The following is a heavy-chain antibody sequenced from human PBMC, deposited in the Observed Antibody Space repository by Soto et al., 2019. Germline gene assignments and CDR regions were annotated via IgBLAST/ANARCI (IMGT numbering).Heavy chain of an antibody. Sequence: GGSLRLSCAASGFTFSSYSMNWVRQAPGKGLEWVSSISSSSSYIYYADSVKGRFTISRDNAKNSLYLQMNSLRAEDTAVYYCARDSRIKGEYYYYYYGMDVWGQGTTVTVSS. CDR2: ISSSSSYI. CDR3: ARDSRIKGEYYYYYYGMDV. J-gene: IGHJ6*02. CDR1: GFTFSSYS. V-gene: IGHV3-21*01. D-gene: IGHD3-16*01.